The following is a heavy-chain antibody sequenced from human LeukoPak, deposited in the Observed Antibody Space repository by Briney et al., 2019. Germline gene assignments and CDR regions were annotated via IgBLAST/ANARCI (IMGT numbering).Heavy chain of an antibody. CDR2: INTTSGGT. CDR3: ARVDTPRALYDY. V-gene: IGHV1-2*02. J-gene: IGHJ4*02. D-gene: IGHD5-18*01. CDR1: GYTFNGYY. Sequence: SVKVSCKASGYTFNGYYLHWVRQAPGQGLEWVGWINTTSGGTNYAQKFQGRVTMTRDTSISTDYMELSRLRSDDTAVYYCARVDTPRALYDYWGQGTLVTVSS.